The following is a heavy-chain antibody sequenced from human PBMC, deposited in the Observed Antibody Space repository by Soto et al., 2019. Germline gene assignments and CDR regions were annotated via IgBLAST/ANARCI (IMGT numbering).Heavy chain of an antibody. J-gene: IGHJ4*01. V-gene: IGHV4-30-4*01. CDR2: IYYSGST. CDR1: GDSISTPHYY. D-gene: IGHD3-22*01. Sequence: SETLSLTCTVSGDSISTPHYYWSWIRQPPGKGLEWIGYIYYSGSTYYNPSLKSRVTISEDTPKNQFSLKLTYVTAADTAVYYCVRGYYYGNSAWPPGEWGQGTLVTVSS. CDR3: VRGYYYGNSAWPPGE.